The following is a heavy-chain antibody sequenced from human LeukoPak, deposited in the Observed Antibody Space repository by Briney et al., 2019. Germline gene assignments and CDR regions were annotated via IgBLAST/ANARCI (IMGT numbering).Heavy chain of an antibody. J-gene: IGHJ3*02. V-gene: IGHV3-13*01. D-gene: IGHD6-19*01. CDR1: GFSFSDYD. Sequence: GGSLRLSCAASGFSFSDYDMHWVRQGTGKGLEWVSGVGTAGETYSAASVKGRFIVSRENAKNSIYLQMNSLRAGDTAVYYCARERGAVAGTDDAFDIWGQGTMVTVSS. CDR3: ARERGAVAGTDDAFDI. CDR2: VGTAGET.